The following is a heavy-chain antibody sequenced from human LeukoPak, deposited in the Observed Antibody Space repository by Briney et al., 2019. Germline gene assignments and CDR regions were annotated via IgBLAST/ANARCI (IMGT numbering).Heavy chain of an antibody. CDR3: VRDNAYKFDY. V-gene: IGHV3-74*01. Sequence: GGSLRLSCAASGFTLSGYSMNWVRQVPGKGLVWVSHINTFGTTATYADSVKGRFTISRDNANNTLYLQMNSLRVEDTAVYYCVRDNAYKFDYWGQGTLVTVSS. CDR2: INTFGTTA. D-gene: IGHD5-24*01. J-gene: IGHJ4*02. CDR1: GFTLSGYS.